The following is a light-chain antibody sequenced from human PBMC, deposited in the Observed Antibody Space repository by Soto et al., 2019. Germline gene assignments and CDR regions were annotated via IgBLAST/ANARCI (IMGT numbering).Light chain of an antibody. CDR2: KAS. CDR1: QSISSW. J-gene: IGKJ2*01. Sequence: DIQMTQSPSTLSASVGDRVTITCRASQSISSWLDWYQQKPGKAPKLLIYKASSLESGVPSRFNGSGSGTEFTLTISSLQPDDFATYYCQQYNKMQGYTFGQGTKREFK. V-gene: IGKV1-5*03. CDR3: QQYNKMQGYT.